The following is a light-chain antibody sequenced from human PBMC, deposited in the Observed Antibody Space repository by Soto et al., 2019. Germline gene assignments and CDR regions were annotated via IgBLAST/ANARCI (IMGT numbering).Light chain of an antibody. CDR3: AAWDDSLNGSS. V-gene: IGLV1-36*01. J-gene: IGLJ1*01. Sequence: QSVLTQPPSVSEAPRQRVTISCSGSSSNIGNNAVNWYQQLPGKAPKLLIYYDVLLPSGVSDRFSGSKSATSASLAISGLQSEDEADYYCAAWDDSLNGSSFGTGTKVTVL. CDR1: SSNIGNNA. CDR2: YDV.